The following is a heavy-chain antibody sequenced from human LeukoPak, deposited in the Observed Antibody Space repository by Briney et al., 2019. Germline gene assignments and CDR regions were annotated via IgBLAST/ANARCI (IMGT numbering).Heavy chain of an antibody. CDR1: VYTFTSYG. CDR2: ISAYNGNT. J-gene: IGHJ5*02. V-gene: IGHV1-18*01. Sequence: ASVKLSCKATVYTFTSYGISWVRQAPGQGLEWMGWISAYNGNTNYAQKLQGRVTMTTDTSTNTAYMQLRSSRSDDTTVYYYARATRVDYGDYEEDWFDPWGQGTVVTVSS. D-gene: IGHD4-17*01. CDR3: ARATRVDYGDYEEDWFDP.